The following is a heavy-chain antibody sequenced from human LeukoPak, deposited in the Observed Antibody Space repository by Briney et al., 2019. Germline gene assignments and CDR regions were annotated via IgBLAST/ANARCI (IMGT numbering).Heavy chain of an antibody. CDR2: IKADNGDT. D-gene: IGHD1-1*01. CDR1: GHTFTAYY. CDR3: ARYNRWSFDY. Sequence: GASVKVSCKASGHTFTAYYMHWVRQAPGQGLEWMGWIKADNGDTNYAQKFQDRVTITRDTSISTVYMEMSRLRSDDTALYYCARYNRWSFDYWGQGTVVTVSS. J-gene: IGHJ4*02. V-gene: IGHV1-2*02.